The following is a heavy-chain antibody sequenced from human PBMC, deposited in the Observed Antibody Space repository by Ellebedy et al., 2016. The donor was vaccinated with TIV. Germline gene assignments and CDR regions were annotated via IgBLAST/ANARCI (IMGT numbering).Heavy chain of an antibody. CDR3: ARDILEMATIDS. Sequence: GGSLRLSXAASGFTFSGYWMSWVRQAPGKGLEWVANIKQDGSEKHYVDSVKGRFTISRDNAKNSLYLQMNSLRAEDTAVYYCARDILEMATIDSWGQGTLVTVSS. CDR2: IKQDGSEK. D-gene: IGHD5-24*01. V-gene: IGHV3-7*03. CDR1: GFTFSGYW. J-gene: IGHJ4*02.